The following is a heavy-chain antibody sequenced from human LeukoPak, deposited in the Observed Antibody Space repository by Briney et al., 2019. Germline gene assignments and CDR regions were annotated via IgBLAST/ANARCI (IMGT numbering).Heavy chain of an antibody. V-gene: IGHV3-74*01. CDR3: ARDTSYGMDV. CDR1: GFTFSSYA. Sequence: GGSLRLSCAASGFTFSSYAMSWVRQAPGKGLVWVSHIKSDGSSTSNAESVKGRLTISRDNAKNTLYLQMNSLRAEDTAVYYCARDTSYGMDVWGQGTTVTVSS. CDR2: IKSDGSST. J-gene: IGHJ6*02.